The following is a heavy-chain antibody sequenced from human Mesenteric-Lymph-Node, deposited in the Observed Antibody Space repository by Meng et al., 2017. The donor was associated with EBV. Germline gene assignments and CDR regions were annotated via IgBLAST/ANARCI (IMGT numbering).Heavy chain of an antibody. CDR3: TRSTVTAFDY. Sequence: EVQLVESGGGLMQPGGSLRLSCAASGFTVSNNYMTWVRQAPGKGLGWVSVIYSDGNTYYADSVKGRFTISRDTSKNTLHLQMSSLRAEDTAVYYCTRSTVTAFDYWGQGTLVTVSS. D-gene: IGHD4-17*01. CDR1: GFTVSNNY. V-gene: IGHV3-53*01. J-gene: IGHJ4*02. CDR2: IYSDGNT.